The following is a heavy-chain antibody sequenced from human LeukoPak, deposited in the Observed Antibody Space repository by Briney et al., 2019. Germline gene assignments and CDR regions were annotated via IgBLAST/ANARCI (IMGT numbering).Heavy chain of an antibody. Sequence: RGSLRLSCAAPGFTFSNYWISWVRQAPGKGLEWEASIDQYGRAKYYVDSVRGRFTFSRDNTKSSLHLQMNSLRAEDTAVYYCARADSYGSILDYWGQGTRVIDSS. CDR2: IDQYGRAK. V-gene: IGHV3-7*04. J-gene: IGHJ4*02. CDR3: ARADSYGSILDY. CDR1: GFTFSNYW. D-gene: IGHD5-18*01.